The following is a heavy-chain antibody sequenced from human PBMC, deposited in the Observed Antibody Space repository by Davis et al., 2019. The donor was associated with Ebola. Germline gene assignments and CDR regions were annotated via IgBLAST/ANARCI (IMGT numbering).Heavy chain of an antibody. V-gene: IGHV4-4*02. D-gene: IGHD6-13*01. CDR1: GGSISSSNW. J-gene: IGHJ6*02. Sequence: SETLSLTCAVSGGSISSSNWWRWVRQPPGKGLEWIGEIYHSGSTNYNPSLKSRVTISVDKSKNQFSLKLSSVTAADTAVCYCARKFWLGSSWYHYYGMDVWGQGTTVTVSS. CDR3: ARKFWLGSSWYHYYGMDV. CDR2: IYHSGST.